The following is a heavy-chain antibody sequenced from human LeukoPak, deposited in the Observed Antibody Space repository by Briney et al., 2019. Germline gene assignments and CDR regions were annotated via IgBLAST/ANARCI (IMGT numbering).Heavy chain of an antibody. D-gene: IGHD3-3*01. CDR3: ARGARYTIFGVVNDNTYDY. CDR1: GFTFDDYG. Sequence: PGGSPRLSCAASGFTFDDYGMSWVRQAPGKGLEWVSGINWNGGSTGYADSVKGRFTISRDNAKNSLYLQMNSLRAEDTALYYCARGARYTIFGVVNDNTYDYWGQGTLVTVSS. J-gene: IGHJ4*02. CDR2: INWNGGST. V-gene: IGHV3-20*04.